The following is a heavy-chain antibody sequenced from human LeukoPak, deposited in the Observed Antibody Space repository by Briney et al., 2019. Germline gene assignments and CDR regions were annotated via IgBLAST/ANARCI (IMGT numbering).Heavy chain of an antibody. Sequence: GGSLRLSCAASGFTFSSYAMSWVRQAPGKGLEWVSAISGSGGSTYYADSEKGRFTISRDNSKNTLYLQMNSLRAEDTAVYYCAKFHRYGGKYYFDYWGQGTLVTVSS. V-gene: IGHV3-23*01. CDR2: ISGSGGST. CDR1: GFTFSSYA. D-gene: IGHD4-17*01. CDR3: AKFHRYGGKYYFDY. J-gene: IGHJ4*02.